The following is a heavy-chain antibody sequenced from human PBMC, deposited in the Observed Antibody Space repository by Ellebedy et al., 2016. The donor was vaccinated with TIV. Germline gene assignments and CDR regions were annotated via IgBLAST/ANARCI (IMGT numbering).Heavy chain of an antibody. V-gene: IGHV3-43*02. J-gene: IGHJ5*02. CDR1: GFTFDDYA. CDR2: IGGDGGNT. Sequence: GESLKISCAASGFTFDDYAMHWARQAPGKGLEWVSGIGGDGGNTHYADSVKGRFTISRDNSKNSLYLQMNSLTTEDIALYHCVRGRGPKKHNWFDRWGQGPPVTVSS. CDR3: VRGRGPKKHNWFDR.